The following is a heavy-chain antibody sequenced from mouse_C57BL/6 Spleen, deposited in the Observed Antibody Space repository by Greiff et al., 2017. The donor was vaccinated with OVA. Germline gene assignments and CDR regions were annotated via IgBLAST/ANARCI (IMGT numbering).Heavy chain of an antibody. D-gene: IGHD1-1*01. CDR2: ISSGGSYT. CDR3: ARHPPYGSSLYFDY. CDR1: GFTFSSYG. J-gene: IGHJ2*01. V-gene: IGHV5-6*01. Sequence: EVQLVESGGDLVKPGGSLKLSCAASGFTFSSYGMSWVRQTPDKRLEWVATISSGGSYTYYPDSVKGRFTISRDNAKNTLYLQMSSLKSEDTAMYYCARHPPYGSSLYFDYWGQGTTLTVSS.